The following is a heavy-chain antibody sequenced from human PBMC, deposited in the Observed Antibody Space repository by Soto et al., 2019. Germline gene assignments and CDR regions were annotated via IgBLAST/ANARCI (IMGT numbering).Heavy chain of an antibody. D-gene: IGHD1-26*01. CDR3: ASDKWELLHSTNWFDP. V-gene: IGHV1-69*01. Sequence: QVQLVQSGAEVKKPGSSVKVSCKASGGTFSSYAISWVRQAPGQGLEWMGGIIPIFGTANYAQKFQGRVTITADESTSTAYMELSSLRSEDTAVYYCASDKWELLHSTNWFDPWGQGTLVTVSS. J-gene: IGHJ5*02. CDR2: IIPIFGTA. CDR1: GGTFSSYA.